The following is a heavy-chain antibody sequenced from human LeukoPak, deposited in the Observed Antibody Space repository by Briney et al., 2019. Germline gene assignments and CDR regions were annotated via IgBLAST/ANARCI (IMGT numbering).Heavy chain of an antibody. Sequence: SETLSLTCTVSGGSISSYNYYWGWIRQPPGKGLEWIGNIYYSGSTYYNPSLKSRVTISVDTSKNQFSLKLSSVTAADTAVYYCASSSWFGELSHASDYWGQGTLVTVSS. J-gene: IGHJ4*02. CDR2: IYYSGST. V-gene: IGHV4-39*01. CDR1: GGSISSYNYY. D-gene: IGHD3-10*01. CDR3: ASSSWFGELSHASDY.